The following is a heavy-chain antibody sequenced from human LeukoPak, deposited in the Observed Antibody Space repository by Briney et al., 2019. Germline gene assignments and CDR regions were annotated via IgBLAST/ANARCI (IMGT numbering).Heavy chain of an antibody. Sequence: PSETLSLTCAVSGGSISSTNWWSWVRQPPGKGLEWIGEIYHSGSTNYNPSLKSRVTISVDRSKNQFSLKLSSVTAADTAVYYCAKQQWLDPYYFDYWGQGTLVTVSS. V-gene: IGHV4-4*02. CDR3: AKQQWLDPYYFDY. D-gene: IGHD6-19*01. J-gene: IGHJ4*02. CDR2: IYHSGST. CDR1: GGSISSTNW.